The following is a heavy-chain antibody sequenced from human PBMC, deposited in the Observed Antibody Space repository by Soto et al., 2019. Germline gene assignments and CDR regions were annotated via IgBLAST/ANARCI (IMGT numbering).Heavy chain of an antibody. CDR1: GFTFSSYA. CDR2: ISGSGGST. Sequence: GSLRLSCAASGFTFSSYAMSWVRQAPGKGLEWVSAISGSGGSTYYADSVKGRFTISRDNSKNTLYLQMNSLRAEDTAVYYCAKGPPDTAMAPYYFDYWGQGTLVTVSS. CDR3: AKGPPDTAMAPYYFDY. V-gene: IGHV3-23*01. D-gene: IGHD5-18*01. J-gene: IGHJ4*02.